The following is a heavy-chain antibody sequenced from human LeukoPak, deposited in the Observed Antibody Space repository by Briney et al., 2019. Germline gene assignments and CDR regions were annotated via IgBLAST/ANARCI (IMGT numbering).Heavy chain of an antibody. CDR3: SRDRGAYNLYDY. D-gene: IGHD1-1*01. J-gene: IGHJ4*02. CDR1: GFTFGDYA. Sequence: GGSLRLSCTASGFTFGDYAMSWIRQAPGKGLEWVGFIRSKAYGETADYAASVKGRFTISRDDSKAIAYLQMNSLKTEDTAVYHCSRDRGAYNLYDYWGQGTLVTVSS. CDR2: IRSKAYGETA. V-gene: IGHV3-49*03.